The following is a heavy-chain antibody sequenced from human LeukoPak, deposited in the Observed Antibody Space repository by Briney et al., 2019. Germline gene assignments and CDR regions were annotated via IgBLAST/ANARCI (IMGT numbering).Heavy chain of an antibody. D-gene: IGHD2-21*02. CDR3: ARLDCGGCYPAGSWFDP. V-gene: IGHV4-39*01. CDR2: IDLTGNT. Sequence: PSETLSLTCTVSGGSVNAVSYYWVWIRQPPGKGLEWIGNIDLTGNTSYNPSLRSRVFMSVDTSKNQFSLQVTSVTAADTAVYFCARLDCGGCYPAGSWFDPWGQGTLVIVSS. CDR1: GGSVNAVSYY. J-gene: IGHJ5*02.